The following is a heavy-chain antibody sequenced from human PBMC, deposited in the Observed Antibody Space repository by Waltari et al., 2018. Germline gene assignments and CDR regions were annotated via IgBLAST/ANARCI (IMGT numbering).Heavy chain of an antibody. J-gene: IGHJ4*02. Sequence: QVQLQESGPGLVKPSETLSLTCAVSGYSISSGYYWGWIRQPPGKGLEWIGSIYHSGSTYYNPSLKSRVTISVDTSKNQFSLKLSSVTAADTAVYYCARDRFLEWFDNYWGQGTLVTVSS. CDR3: ARDRFLEWFDNY. V-gene: IGHV4-38-2*02. CDR2: IYHSGST. CDR1: GYSISSGYY. D-gene: IGHD3-3*01.